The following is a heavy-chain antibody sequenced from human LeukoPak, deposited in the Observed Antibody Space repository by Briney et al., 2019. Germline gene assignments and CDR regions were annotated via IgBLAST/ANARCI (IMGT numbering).Heavy chain of an antibody. V-gene: IGHV3-49*04. D-gene: IGHD3-22*01. Sequence: GGSLRLSCTTSGLTFGDNAMSWVRQAPGKGLEWVGFIRNKGNGGTTEYAASVKGRFTISRDDSESITYLQMNSLRTEDTAVYYCTTGSYHESSGYRFDYWGQGTLVTVSS. CDR2: IRNKGNGGTT. CDR3: TTGSYHESSGYRFDY. CDR1: GLTFGDNA. J-gene: IGHJ4*02.